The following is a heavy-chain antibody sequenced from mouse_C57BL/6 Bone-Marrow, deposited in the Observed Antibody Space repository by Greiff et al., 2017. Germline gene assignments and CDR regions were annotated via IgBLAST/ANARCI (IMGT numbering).Heavy chain of an antibody. CDR2: INPSSGYT. CDR3: ARNGSSLYWYVDV. CDR1: GYTFTSYT. J-gene: IGHJ1*03. Sequence: VQLVESGAELARPGASVKMSCKASGYTFTSYTMHWVKQRPGQGLEWIGYINPSSGYTKYNQKFKDKATLTADKSSSTAYMQLSSLTSEDSAGYYCARNGSSLYWYVDVWGTVTTVTVSS. D-gene: IGHD1-1*01. V-gene: IGHV1-4*01.